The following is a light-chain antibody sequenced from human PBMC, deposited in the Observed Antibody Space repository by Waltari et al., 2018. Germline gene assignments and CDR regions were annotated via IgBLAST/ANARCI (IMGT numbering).Light chain of an antibody. CDR3: CSYAGSYAYVV. CDR2: DVS. Sequence: QSALTQPRSVSGYPGQSVTISCTGTRSDFGGYNYVPWYQQYPGKPPKLMIYDVSKRPSGVPDRFSGSKSGNTASLTISGLQAEDEADYYCCSYAGSYAYVVLGGGTKLTVL. V-gene: IGLV2-11*01. J-gene: IGLJ2*01. CDR1: RSDFGGYNY.